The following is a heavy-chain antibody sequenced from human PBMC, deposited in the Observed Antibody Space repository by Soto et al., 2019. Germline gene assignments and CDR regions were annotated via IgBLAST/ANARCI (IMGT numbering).Heavy chain of an antibody. Sequence: SETLSLTCTVSGGSISSYYWSWIRQPPGKGLEWIGYIYYSGSTYYNPSLKSRVTISLDTSKNQFSLKLSSVTAADTAVYYCARLAKYSSNWYIDYWGQGTLVTVSS. CDR1: GGSISSYY. V-gene: IGHV4-59*08. D-gene: IGHD6-13*01. CDR3: ARLAKYSSNWYIDY. CDR2: IYYSGST. J-gene: IGHJ4*02.